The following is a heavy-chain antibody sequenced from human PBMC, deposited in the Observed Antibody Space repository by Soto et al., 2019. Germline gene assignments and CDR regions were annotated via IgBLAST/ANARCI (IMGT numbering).Heavy chain of an antibody. Sequence: GGSLRLSCEASGFTFSSYWMHWVRQAPGKGLVWVSHINSDGSSTNFADSVKGRFTISRDIAKNTLYLQMNSLRAEDTAVYYCARSSYSTSRFDYWGQGTLVTVSS. J-gene: IGHJ4*02. D-gene: IGHD6-6*01. CDR3: ARSSYSTSRFDY. V-gene: IGHV3-74*01. CDR1: GFTFSSYW. CDR2: INSDGSST.